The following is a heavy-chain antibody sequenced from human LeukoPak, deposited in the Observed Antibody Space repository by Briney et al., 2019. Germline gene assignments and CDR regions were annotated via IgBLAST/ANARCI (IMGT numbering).Heavy chain of an antibody. CDR1: GGSISSYY. J-gene: IGHJ4*02. CDR2: IYTSGST. D-gene: IGHD3-10*01. Sequence: PSETLSLTCTVSGGSISSYYWSWIRQPAGKGLEWIGRIYTSGSTNYNPSLKSRVTMSVNTSKNQFSLKLSSVTAADTAVYYCARVANYYGSGTYFDYWGQGTLVTVSS. CDR3: ARVANYYGSGTYFDY. V-gene: IGHV4-4*07.